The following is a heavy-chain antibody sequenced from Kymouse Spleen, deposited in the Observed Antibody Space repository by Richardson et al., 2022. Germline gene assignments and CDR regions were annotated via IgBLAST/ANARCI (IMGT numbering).Heavy chain of an antibody. Sequence: QVQLQESGPGLVKPSETLSLTCTVSGGSVSSGSYYWSWIRQPPGKGLEWIGYIYYSGSTNYNPSLKSRVTISVDTSKNQFSLKLSSVTAADTAVYYCASSSWSLLFDYWGQGTLVTVSS. CDR2: IYYSGST. J-gene: IGHJ4*02. V-gene: IGHV4-61*01. CDR3: ASSSWSLLFDY. CDR1: GGSVSSGSYY. D-gene: IGHD6-13*01.